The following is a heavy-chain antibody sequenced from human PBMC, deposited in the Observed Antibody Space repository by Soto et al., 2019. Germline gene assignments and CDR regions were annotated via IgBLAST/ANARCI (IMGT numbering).Heavy chain of an antibody. V-gene: IGHV3-30-3*01. Sequence: GGSLRLSCAASGFTFSTYAMHWVRQAPGKGLEWVTVISSDGSNKYCADSVKGRFTISRDNSKNTLYVQMDSLRAEDTAVYYCAKAPVTVVATTELDYWGQGTLVTVSS. J-gene: IGHJ4*02. CDR3: AKAPVTVVATTELDY. CDR1: GFTFSTYA. CDR2: ISSDGSNK. D-gene: IGHD5-12*01.